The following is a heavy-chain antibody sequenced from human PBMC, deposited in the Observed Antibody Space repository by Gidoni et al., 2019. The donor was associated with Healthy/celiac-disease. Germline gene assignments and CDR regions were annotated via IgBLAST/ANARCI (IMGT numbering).Heavy chain of an antibody. J-gene: IGHJ1*01. Sequence: QVQLQESGPGLVKPSGTLSLTCAVSGGSISSSNWWSWVRQPPGKGLEWIGEIYHSGSTNYNPSLKSRVTISVDKSKNQFSLKLSSVTAADTAVYYCASEPYCSGGSCYYAEYFQHWGQGTLVTVSS. D-gene: IGHD2-15*01. CDR2: IYHSGST. CDR3: ASEPYCSGGSCYYAEYFQH. V-gene: IGHV4-4*02. CDR1: GGSISSSNW.